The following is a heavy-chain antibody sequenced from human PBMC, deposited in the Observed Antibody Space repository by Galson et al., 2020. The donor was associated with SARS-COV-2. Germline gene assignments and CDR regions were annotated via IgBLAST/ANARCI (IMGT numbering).Heavy chain of an antibody. Sequence: ASVKVSCKVSGYTLTELSMHWVRQAPGKGLEWMGGLNPEDGETIYAQKFQGRVTMTEDTSTDTAYMELSSLRSEDTAVYYCATGPFEFGDPLSWFDPWGQGTLVTVSS. CDR1: GYTLTELS. J-gene: IGHJ5*02. CDR2: LNPEDGET. CDR3: ATGPFEFGDPLSWFDP. V-gene: IGHV1-24*01. D-gene: IGHD3-10*01.